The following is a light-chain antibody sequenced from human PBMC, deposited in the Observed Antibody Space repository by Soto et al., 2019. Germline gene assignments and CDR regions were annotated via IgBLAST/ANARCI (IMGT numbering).Light chain of an antibody. Sequence: DIQMTQSPSTLSASIGDIVTITCRASQSISSWLAWYQQKPGKAPKLMIYDASKLESGVPSRFSGSGSGTEFSLAISSLQPDDFATYCCQQYDSYYLTFGQGTKVEIK. CDR2: DAS. V-gene: IGKV1-5*01. CDR3: QQYDSYYLT. J-gene: IGKJ1*01. CDR1: QSISSW.